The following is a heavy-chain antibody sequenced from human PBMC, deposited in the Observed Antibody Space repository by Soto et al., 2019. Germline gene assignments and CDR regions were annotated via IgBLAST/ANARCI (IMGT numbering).Heavy chain of an antibody. CDR1: GGSISNAAYS. D-gene: IGHD5-18*01. Sequence: LSLTCTVSGGSISNAAYSWSWIRQPPGKGLAWIGYIYPSGMPFYNPSLRSRVTISIDRSNDQFPLNLKSVTAADTAVYYCARERGGYGLFDSWGQGTLVTVSS. J-gene: IGHJ4*02. CDR3: ARERGGYGLFDS. CDR2: IYPSGMP. V-gene: IGHV4-30-2*01.